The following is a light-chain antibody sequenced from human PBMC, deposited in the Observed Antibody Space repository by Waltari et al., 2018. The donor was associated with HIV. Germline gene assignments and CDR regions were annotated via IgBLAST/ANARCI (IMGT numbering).Light chain of an antibody. J-gene: IGKJ4*01. CDR2: GAS. Sequence: EIVMTQSPVTLSVSPGNRATLSCKATHSVSNNLAWYQQKPGQAPRLLIYGASTRATGIPARFSGSGSGTEFALTISSLQSEDFAVYYCLQYNNWPLLTFGGGTKVEI. CDR1: HSVSNN. CDR3: LQYNNWPLLT. V-gene: IGKV3-15*01.